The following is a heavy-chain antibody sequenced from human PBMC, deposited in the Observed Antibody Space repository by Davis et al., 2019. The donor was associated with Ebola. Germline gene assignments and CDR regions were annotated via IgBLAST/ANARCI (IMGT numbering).Heavy chain of an antibody. J-gene: IGHJ4*02. V-gene: IGHV4-34*01. CDR3: ASISPSGYVDY. CDR1: GGSFSGYY. CDR2: INHSGST. Sequence: PSETLSLTCAVSGGSFSGYYCSWIRQPPGKGLEWVGEINHSGSTNYNPSLKSRVTISVDTSKNQFSLRLSSVTAADTAVYYCASISPSGYVDYWGQGTLVTVSS. D-gene: IGHD3-22*01.